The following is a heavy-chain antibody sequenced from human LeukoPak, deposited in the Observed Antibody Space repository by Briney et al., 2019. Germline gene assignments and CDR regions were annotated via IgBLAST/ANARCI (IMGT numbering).Heavy chain of an antibody. Sequence: SETLSLTCTVSGGSISSHYWSWIRQPPGKGLEWIGYIYYSGSTNYNPSLKSRVTISVDTSKNQFSLKLSSVTAADTAVYYCARGSDTLRYFDWSRTASPKGTYYMDVWGKGTTVTVSS. CDR2: IYYSGST. CDR1: GGSISSHY. D-gene: IGHD3-9*01. CDR3: ARGSDTLRYFDWSRTASPKGTYYMDV. V-gene: IGHV4-59*11. J-gene: IGHJ6*03.